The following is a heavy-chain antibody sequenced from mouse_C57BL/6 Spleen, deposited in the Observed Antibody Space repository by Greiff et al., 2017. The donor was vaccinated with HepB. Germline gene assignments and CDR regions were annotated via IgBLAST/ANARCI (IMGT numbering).Heavy chain of an antibody. J-gene: IGHJ2*01. CDR2: INPSSGYT. CDR1: GYTFTSYW. CDR3: ATYYYGSSYGFDY. Sequence: VKVVESGAELAKPGASVKLSCKASGYTFTSYWMHWVKQRPGQGLEWIGYINPSSGYTKYNQKFKDKATLTADKSSSTAYMQLSSLTYEDSAVYYCATYYYGSSYGFDYWGQGTTLTVSS. D-gene: IGHD1-1*01. V-gene: IGHV1-7*01.